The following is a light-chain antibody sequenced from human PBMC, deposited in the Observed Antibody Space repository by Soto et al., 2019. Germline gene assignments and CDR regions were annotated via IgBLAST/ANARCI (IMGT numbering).Light chain of an antibody. V-gene: IGKV1-39*01. CDR3: QRSYITART. Sequence: SAYVGGRVIIGCRASQSISSYLNWYQQKPGKAPKLLIYAASSLQSGVPSRFSGSGSGTDFTLAISSRQSDYSAPYYCQRSYITARTCCQGTRLEIK. CDR1: QSISSY. J-gene: IGKJ5*01. CDR2: AAS.